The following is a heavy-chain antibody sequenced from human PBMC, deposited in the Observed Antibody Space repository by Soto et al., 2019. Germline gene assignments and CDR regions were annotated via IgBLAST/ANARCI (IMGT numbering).Heavy chain of an antibody. CDR2: IYYSGST. J-gene: IGHJ3*02. CDR3: ARSTLVAASPTAFDI. D-gene: IGHD2-15*01. Sequence: SETLSLTCTVSGGSVSSGSYYWTWIRQPPGKGLEWIGYIYYSGSTTYNPSLKSRVTISPDTSKNQFSLKLSSLTAADTAVYYCARSTLVAASPTAFDIWGQGTMVTVSS. V-gene: IGHV4-61*01. CDR1: GGSVSSGSYY.